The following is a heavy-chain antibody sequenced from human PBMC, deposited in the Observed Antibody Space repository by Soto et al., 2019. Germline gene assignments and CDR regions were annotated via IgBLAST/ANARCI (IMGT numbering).Heavy chain of an antibody. J-gene: IGHJ4*02. V-gene: IGHV1-18*01. CDR1: GYTFTSYG. CDR3: ARDNPIMDIVATTIFDY. Sequence: ASVKVSCKASGYTFTSYGISWVRQAPGQGLEWMGWISAYNGNTNYAQKLQGRVTMTTDTSTSTAYMELRSLRSDDTAVYYCARDNPIMDIVATTIFDYWGQGTLVTVSS. CDR2: ISAYNGNT. D-gene: IGHD5-12*01.